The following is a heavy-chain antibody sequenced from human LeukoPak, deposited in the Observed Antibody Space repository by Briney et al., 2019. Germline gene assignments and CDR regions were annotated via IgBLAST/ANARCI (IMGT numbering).Heavy chain of an antibody. J-gene: IGHJ6*03. CDR2: IFYSGST. CDR3: ARDSAYSSFPYYYYYMDV. Sequence: SETLSLTCTVSGGSISSYYWSWIRQPPGKGLELIGDIFYSGSTNYNPSLKSRVTISVDTSKNQFSLKLSSVTAADTAVYYCARDSAYSSFPYYYYYMDVWGKGTTVTVSS. D-gene: IGHD6-6*01. V-gene: IGHV4-59*01. CDR1: GGSISSYY.